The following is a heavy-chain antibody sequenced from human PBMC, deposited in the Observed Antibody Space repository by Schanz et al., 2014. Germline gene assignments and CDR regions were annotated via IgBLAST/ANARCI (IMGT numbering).Heavy chain of an antibody. V-gene: IGHV3-21*01. CDR1: GFTFSNYG. J-gene: IGHJ6*03. CDR2: ISSSSSYI. D-gene: IGHD2-21*02. Sequence: EVQLVESGGGLVKPGGSLRLSCEASGFTFSNYGMNWVRQAPEKGLEWVSSISSSSSYISYADSVKGRFTISRDNAKNSLYLQMNSLRAEDTAVYYCARPSDSSWYMDVWGKGTTVTVSS. CDR3: ARPSDSSWYMDV.